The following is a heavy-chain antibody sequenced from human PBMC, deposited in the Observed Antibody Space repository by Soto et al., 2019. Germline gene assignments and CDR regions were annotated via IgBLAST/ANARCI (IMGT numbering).Heavy chain of an antibody. D-gene: IGHD3-22*01. CDR1: GYSFAGYW. J-gene: IGHJ4*02. CDR3: ARQIYDSDTGPNFQYYFDS. CDR2: IDPSDSHT. Sequence: PGASLTISCKGSGYSFAGYWITWVRQKPGKGLEWMGRIDPSDSHTDYSPSFRGHVTISVTKSVTTVFLQWSSLRASDTAMYYCARQIYDSDTGPNFQYYFDSWGQGTPVTVSS. V-gene: IGHV5-10-1*01.